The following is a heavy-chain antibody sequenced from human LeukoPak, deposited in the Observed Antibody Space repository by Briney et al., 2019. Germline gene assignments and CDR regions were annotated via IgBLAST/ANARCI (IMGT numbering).Heavy chain of an antibody. CDR1: GGTFSSYA. J-gene: IGHJ3*02. CDR2: IIPIFGTA. Sequence: ASVTVSCKASGGTFSSYAISWVRQAPGQGLEWMGGIIPIFGTANYAQKFQGRVTITADESTSTAYMELSSLRSEDTAVYYCARPLLYTQDAFDIWGQGTMVTVSS. V-gene: IGHV1-69*13. CDR3: ARPLLYTQDAFDI. D-gene: IGHD2-2*02.